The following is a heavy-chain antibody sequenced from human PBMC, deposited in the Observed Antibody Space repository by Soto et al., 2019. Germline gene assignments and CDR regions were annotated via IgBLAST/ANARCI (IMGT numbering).Heavy chain of an antibody. CDR2: IYPGDSDT. D-gene: IGHD2-8*01. CDR1: GYSFTSYW. Sequence: PGESLKISCKGSGYSFTSYWIGWVRQMPGKGLEWMEIIYPGDSDTRCSPSFQGQVTISADKSISTAYLQWGSLKASDTAMYYCASIFHCTNGVCSDAFDIWGQGTMVTVSS. V-gene: IGHV5-51*01. J-gene: IGHJ3*02. CDR3: ASIFHCTNGVCSDAFDI.